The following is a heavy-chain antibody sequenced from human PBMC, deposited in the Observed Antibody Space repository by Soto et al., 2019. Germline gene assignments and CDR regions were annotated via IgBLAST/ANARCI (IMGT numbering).Heavy chain of an antibody. CDR2: ISGSGGST. V-gene: IGHV3-23*01. J-gene: IGHJ3*01. D-gene: IGHD7-27*01. CDR3: ARDQVELGCYDGLDV. CDR1: GFTFSSYA. Sequence: GGSLRLSCAASGFTFSSYAMSWVRQAPGKGLEWVSAISGSGGSTYYADSVKGRFTISRDNSKNTLYLQMNSLRAEDTAVYYCARDQVELGCYDGLDVWGQGTMVTVSS.